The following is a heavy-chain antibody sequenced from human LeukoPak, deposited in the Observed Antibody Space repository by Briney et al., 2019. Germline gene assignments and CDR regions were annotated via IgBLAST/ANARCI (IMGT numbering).Heavy chain of an antibody. D-gene: IGHD6-13*01. V-gene: IGHV1-8*01. J-gene: IGHJ5*02. CDR3: ARGQSLFKGSSWPYNWFDP. CDR1: GYTFTSYD. CDR2: MNPNSGNT. Sequence: ASVKVSCKASGYTFTSYDINRVRQATGQGLEWMGWMNPNSGNTGYAQKFQGRVTMTRNTSISTAYMELSSLRSEDTAVYYCARGQSLFKGSSWPYNWFDPWGQGTLVTVSS.